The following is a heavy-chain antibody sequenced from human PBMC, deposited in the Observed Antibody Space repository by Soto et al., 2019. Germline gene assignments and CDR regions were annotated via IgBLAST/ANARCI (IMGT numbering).Heavy chain of an antibody. Sequence: LSLTVTVSGXSLSSGGYYWSWIRQHPGKGLEWVGYIYFTGSTLYNPSLKSRLAMSLDTSKNQFSLRLTSVTAADTAVYFCARDWGSSGWPNWGQGTLVTVSS. V-gene: IGHV4-31*03. J-gene: IGHJ4*02. CDR3: ARDWGSSGWPN. D-gene: IGHD6-19*01. CDR2: IYFTGST. CDR1: GXSLSSGGYY.